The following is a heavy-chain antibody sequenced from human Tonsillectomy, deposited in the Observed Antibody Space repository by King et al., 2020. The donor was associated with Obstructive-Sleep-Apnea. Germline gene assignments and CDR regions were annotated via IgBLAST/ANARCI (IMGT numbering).Heavy chain of an antibody. CDR2: INWDGGGT. Sequence: QLVESGGVVVQPGGSLRLSCAASGFTFDDYSMHWVRQAPGKGLEWVSLINWDGGGTYYSDSVKGRFNIARDNSKNSLYLQMNSLRTEDTALYYCAKDINSGGYAFDIWGHGTMVTVSS. V-gene: IGHV3-43*01. CDR3: AKDINSGGYAFDI. J-gene: IGHJ3*02. CDR1: GFTFDDYS. D-gene: IGHD3-22*01.